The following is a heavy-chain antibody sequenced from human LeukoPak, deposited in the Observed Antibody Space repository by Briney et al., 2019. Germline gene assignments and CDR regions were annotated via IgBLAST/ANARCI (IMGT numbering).Heavy chain of an antibody. CDR1: GYTFTGYY. J-gene: IGHJ4*02. Sequence: GASVKVSCKASGYTFTGYYMHWVRQAPGQGLEWMGWINPNSGGTNYAQKFQGRVTMTRDTSINTAYMELSRLRSDDTAVYYCAGDRVGSGSYFDYWGQGTLVTVSS. V-gene: IGHV1-2*02. D-gene: IGHD1-26*01. CDR2: INPNSGGT. CDR3: AGDRVGSGSYFDY.